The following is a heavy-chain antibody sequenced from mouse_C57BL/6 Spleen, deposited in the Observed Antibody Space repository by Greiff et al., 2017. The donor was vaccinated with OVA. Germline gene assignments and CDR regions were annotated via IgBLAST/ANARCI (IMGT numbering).Heavy chain of an antibody. D-gene: IGHD2-4*01. CDR3: AQIYYDYDGGFAY. CDR1: GYTFTDYY. J-gene: IGHJ3*01. CDR2: INPNNGGT. Sequence: EVQLQQSGPELVKPGASVKISCKASGYTFTDYYMNWVKQSHGKSLEWIGDINPNNGGTSYNQKFKGKATLTVDKSSSTAYMELRSLTSEDSAVYYCAQIYYDYDGGFAYWGQGTLVTVSA. V-gene: IGHV1-26*01.